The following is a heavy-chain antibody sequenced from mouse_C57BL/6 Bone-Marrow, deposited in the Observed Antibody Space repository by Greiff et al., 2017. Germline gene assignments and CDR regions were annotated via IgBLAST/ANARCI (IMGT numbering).Heavy chain of an antibody. CDR1: GFNIKDDY. J-gene: IGHJ3*02. CDR3: THTAA. Sequence: EVQLQQSGAELVRPGDSVKLSCTASGFNIKDDYMHWVKQRPEQGLEWIGWSDPENGDTEYASTFPGQATITAATSSNTAYLQHSSLTSEYTAVFYGTHTAAWGQGTMVTVSA. V-gene: IGHV14-4*01. CDR2: SDPENGDT.